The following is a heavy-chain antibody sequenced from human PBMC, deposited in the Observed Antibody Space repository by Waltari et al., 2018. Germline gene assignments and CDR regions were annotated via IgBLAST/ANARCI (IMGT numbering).Heavy chain of an antibody. D-gene: IGHD3-9*01. CDR3: AKAGDDILTGYYYYYYGMDV. V-gene: IGHV3-23*01. CDR2: ISGSGGST. Sequence: EVQLLESGGGLVQPGGSLRLSCAASGFTFSSYAMSWVRQAPGKGLELVSAISGSGGSTYYADSVKGRFTISRDNSKNTLYLQMNSLRAEDTAVYYCAKAGDDILTGYYYYYYGMDVWGQGTTVTVSS. CDR1: GFTFSSYA. J-gene: IGHJ6*02.